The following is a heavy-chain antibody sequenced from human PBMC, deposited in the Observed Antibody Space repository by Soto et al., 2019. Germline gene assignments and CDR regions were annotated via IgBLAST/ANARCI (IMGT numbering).Heavy chain of an antibody. CDR1: GFTVGSNY. V-gene: IGHV3-66*01. Sequence: GGSLRLSCAASGFTVGSNYMSWVRQAPGKGLEWVSVIYSGGSTYYADSVKGRFTISRDNSKNTLYLQMNSLRAEDTAVYYCALGVAAAGPFDYWGQGTLVTVSS. CDR3: ALGVAAAGPFDY. CDR2: IYSGGST. J-gene: IGHJ4*02. D-gene: IGHD6-13*01.